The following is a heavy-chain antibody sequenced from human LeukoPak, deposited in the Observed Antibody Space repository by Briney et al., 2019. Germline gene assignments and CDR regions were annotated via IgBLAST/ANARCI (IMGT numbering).Heavy chain of an antibody. CDR3: AKSGNRLFDY. J-gene: IGHJ4*02. CDR2: ISYDGSNK. Sequence: PGRSLRLSCAASGFTFSSYGMHWVRQAPGKGLEWVAVISYDGSNKYYADSVKGRFTISRDNSKNTLYLQMNSLRAEDTAVYYCAKSGNRLFDYWGQGTLVTVPS. V-gene: IGHV3-30*18. D-gene: IGHD3-10*01. CDR1: GFTFSSYG.